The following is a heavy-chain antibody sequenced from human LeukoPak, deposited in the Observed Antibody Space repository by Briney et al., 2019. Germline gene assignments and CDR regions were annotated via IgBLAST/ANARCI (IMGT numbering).Heavy chain of an antibody. Sequence: GGSLRLSCAASGFTFSSYSMNWVRQAPGKGLEWVSYISSSSSYTNYADSVKGRFTISRDNAKNSLYLQMNSLRAEDTAVYYCARVLNYPEFLDYWGQGTLVTVSS. CDR2: ISSSSSYT. D-gene: IGHD1-7*01. CDR1: GFTFSSYS. CDR3: ARVLNYPEFLDY. V-gene: IGHV3-21*05. J-gene: IGHJ4*02.